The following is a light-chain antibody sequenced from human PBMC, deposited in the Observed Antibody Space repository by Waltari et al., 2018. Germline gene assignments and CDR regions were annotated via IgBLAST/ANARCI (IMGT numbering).Light chain of an antibody. Sequence: QSVLTQPPSVSGAPGQRVTISCTGSGSTIGAGYDVHWYPPLPRAAPKLLIYGSSTRPLGVPDRFFGSTSGTSASLAITGLQAEDEADYYCQSYDTSLSVVFGGGTKLTVL. CDR2: GSS. CDR1: GSTIGAGYD. V-gene: IGLV1-40*01. J-gene: IGLJ3*02. CDR3: QSYDTSLSVV.